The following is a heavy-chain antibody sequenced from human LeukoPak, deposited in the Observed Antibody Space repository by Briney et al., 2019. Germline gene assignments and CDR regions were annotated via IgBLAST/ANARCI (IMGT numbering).Heavy chain of an antibody. D-gene: IGHD3-22*01. V-gene: IGHV3-48*03. CDR2: IGGSDTTT. J-gene: IGHJ4*02. Sequence: GGSLRLSCAASGFAFSAYEMNWVRQAPGKGLEWVSYIGGSDTTTYYADSVKGRFTISRDNARNSLYLQMNNLRAEDTALYYCTTLGYHLDSWGQGTLVTVSS. CDR1: GFAFSAYE. CDR3: TTLGYHLDS.